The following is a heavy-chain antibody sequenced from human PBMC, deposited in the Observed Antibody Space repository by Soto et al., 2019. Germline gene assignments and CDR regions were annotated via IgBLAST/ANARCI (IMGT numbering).Heavy chain of an antibody. CDR3: ARREIQGPIDY. J-gene: IGHJ4*02. D-gene: IGHD1-26*01. CDR2: IYYSGTT. CDR1: GYSISSSNW. V-gene: IGHV4-28*01. Sequence: SETLSLTCAVSGYSISSSNWWGWIRQPPGKGLEWIGYIYYSGTTYYNPSLKSRVTMSVDTSKNHFSLKLTSVTAVDTAVYYWARREIQGPIDYWGQGTLVTVSS.